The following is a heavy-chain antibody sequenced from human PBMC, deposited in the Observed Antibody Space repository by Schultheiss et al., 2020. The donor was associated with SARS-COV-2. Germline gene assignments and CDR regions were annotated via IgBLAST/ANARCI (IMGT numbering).Heavy chain of an antibody. Sequence: SETLSLTCNVSGDSSRSRSYYWGWIRQPAGKGLEWIGRIYTSGSTNYNPSLKSRVTISVDTSKNQFSLKLSSVTAADTAVYYCARTIRITIFGVVQYFDYWGQGTLVTVSS. CDR2: IYTSGST. V-gene: IGHV4-61*02. CDR3: ARTIRITIFGVVQYFDY. D-gene: IGHD3-3*01. CDR1: GDSSRSRSYY. J-gene: IGHJ4*02.